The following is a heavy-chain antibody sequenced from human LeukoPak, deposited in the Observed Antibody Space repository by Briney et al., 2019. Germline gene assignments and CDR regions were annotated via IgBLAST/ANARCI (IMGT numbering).Heavy chain of an antibody. V-gene: IGHV3-23*01. CDR3: AKDPSDLGGSGSNNYFDC. CDR1: GFTFSSYD. D-gene: IGHD3-10*01. J-gene: IGHJ4*02. CDR2: ITYSSGYT. Sequence: GGSLRLSCAASGFTFSSYDMSWVRQAPGKGLEWVSGITYSSGYTYYVDSVKGRFTISRDNSRNTLYLQMNSLRAEDTAVYCCAKDPSDLGGSGSNNYFDCWGQGTLVTVSS.